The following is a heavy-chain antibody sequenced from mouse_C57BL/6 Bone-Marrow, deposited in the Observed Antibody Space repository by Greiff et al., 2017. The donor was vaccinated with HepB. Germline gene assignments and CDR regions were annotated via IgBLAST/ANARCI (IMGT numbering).Heavy chain of an antibody. V-gene: IGHV1-82*01. D-gene: IGHD1-1*01. Sequence: QVQLKQSGPELVKPGASVKISCKASGYAFSSSWMNWVKQRPGKGLEWIGRIYPGDGDTNYNGKFKGKATLTADKSSSTAYMQLSSLTSEDSAVYFCARRRAGSSYWYFDVWGTGTTVTVSS. CDR1: GYAFSSSW. CDR2: IYPGDGDT. CDR3: ARRRAGSSYWYFDV. J-gene: IGHJ1*03.